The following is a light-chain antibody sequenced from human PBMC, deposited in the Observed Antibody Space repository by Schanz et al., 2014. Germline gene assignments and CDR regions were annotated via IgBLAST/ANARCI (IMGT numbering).Light chain of an antibody. CDR3: QQYNDWPWT. CDR2: GAS. CDR1: QSVSSGY. V-gene: IGKV3-20*01. J-gene: IGKJ1*01. Sequence: EIVLTQSPGTLSLSPGERATLSCRASQSVSSGYLAWYQQKPGQAPRLLIYGASRRAAGIPDRFSGSGSGTDFSLTISRLEPEDFAVYYCQQYNDWPWTFGQGTKVEIK.